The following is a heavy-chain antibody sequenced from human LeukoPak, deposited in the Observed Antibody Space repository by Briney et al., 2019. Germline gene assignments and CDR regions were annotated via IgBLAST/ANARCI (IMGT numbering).Heavy chain of an antibody. CDR2: IYYSGST. D-gene: IGHD3-3*01. Sequence: SETLSLTCTVSGGSISSSSYYWGWIRQPPGKGLEWIGSIYYSGSTYYNPSLKSRVTISVDTSKNQFSLKLSSVTAADTAVYYYARQYYDFWSGYPTFDYWGQGTLVTVSS. V-gene: IGHV4-39*01. CDR1: GGSISSSSYY. CDR3: ARQYYDFWSGYPTFDY. J-gene: IGHJ4*02.